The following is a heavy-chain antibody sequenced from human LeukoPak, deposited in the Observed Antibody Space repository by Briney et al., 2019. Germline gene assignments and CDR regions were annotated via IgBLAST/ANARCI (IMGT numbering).Heavy chain of an antibody. Sequence: ASVKVSCKASGGTFSSYAISWVRQAPGQGLEWMGWINPNSGGTNYAQKFQGRVTMTRDTSISTAYMELSRLRSDDTAVYYCARRFGIVGAPRHWFDPWGQGTLVTVSS. D-gene: IGHD1-26*01. CDR1: GGTFSSYA. J-gene: IGHJ5*02. CDR2: INPNSGGT. CDR3: ARRFGIVGAPRHWFDP. V-gene: IGHV1-2*02.